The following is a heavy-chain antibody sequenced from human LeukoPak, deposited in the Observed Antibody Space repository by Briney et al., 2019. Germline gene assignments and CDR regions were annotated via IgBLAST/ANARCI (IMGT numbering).Heavy chain of an antibody. J-gene: IGHJ4*02. D-gene: IGHD3-3*01. V-gene: IGHV3-48*04. CDR1: GFTFSSYS. CDR3: AKDDYGGYYVDN. Sequence: GGSLRLSCTASGFTFSSYSMNWVRQAPGKGLEWVSYISNTGTTIYYADSVKGRFTIFRDHAKNLVPLQMNSLRAEDTAVYYCAKDDYGGYYVDNWGQGTLVTVSS. CDR2: ISNTGTTI.